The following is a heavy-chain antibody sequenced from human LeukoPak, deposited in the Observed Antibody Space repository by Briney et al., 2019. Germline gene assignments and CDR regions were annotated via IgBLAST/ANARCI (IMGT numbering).Heavy chain of an antibody. CDR3: ASFLEWFVDYYGMDG. V-gene: IGHV3-21*01. CDR2: ISSSSSYI. D-gene: IGHD3-3*01. Sequence: GGSLTLSCAAYGFTFSSYSMTWVRQAPGKGLEWFSSISSSSSYIYYAVPVKGRFTISRDNAKNSLYLRRNSLRAEDTAVYYCASFLEWFVDYYGMDGWGQGATVTVSS. J-gene: IGHJ6*02. CDR1: GFTFSSYS.